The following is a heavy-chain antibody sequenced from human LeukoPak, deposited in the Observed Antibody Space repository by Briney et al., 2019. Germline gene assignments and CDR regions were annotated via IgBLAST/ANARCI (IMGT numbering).Heavy chain of an antibody. J-gene: IGHJ4*02. V-gene: IGHV4-39*01. CDR2: IYYSGST. CDR3: ARHSLTHMFDY. Sequence: SETLSLTCTVSGGSISSSSYYWGWIRQPPGKGLEWIGSIYYSGSTYYNPSLKSRVTISVDTSKNQFSLKLSSVTAADTAVYYCARHSLTHMFDYWGQGTLVTVSS. CDR1: GGSISSSSYY.